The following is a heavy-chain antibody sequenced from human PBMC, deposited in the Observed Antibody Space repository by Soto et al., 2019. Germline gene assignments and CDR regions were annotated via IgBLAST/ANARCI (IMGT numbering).Heavy chain of an antibody. Sequence: PSETLSLTCAVYGGSFSGYYWSWIRQPPGKGLEWIGEINHSGSTNYNPSLKSRVTISVDTSKNQFSLKLSSVTAADTAVYYCARDWGPTVVPAAIRYYMDVWGKGTTVTVSS. CDR3: ARDWGPTVVPAAIRYYMDV. J-gene: IGHJ6*03. V-gene: IGHV4-34*01. CDR2: INHSGST. CDR1: GGSFSGYY. D-gene: IGHD2-2*01.